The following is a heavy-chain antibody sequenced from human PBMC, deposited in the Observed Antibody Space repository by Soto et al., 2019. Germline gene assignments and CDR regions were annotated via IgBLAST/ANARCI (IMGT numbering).Heavy chain of an antibody. V-gene: IGHV4-34*01. Sequence: SETLSLTCAVYGGSFSGYYWSWIRQPPGKGLEWIGEINHSGSTNYNPSLKSRVTISVDTSKNQFSLKLSSVTAADTAVYYCIRYLDYWGQGTLVTVSS. CDR2: INHSGST. J-gene: IGHJ4*02. CDR3: IRYLDY. CDR1: GGSFSGYY.